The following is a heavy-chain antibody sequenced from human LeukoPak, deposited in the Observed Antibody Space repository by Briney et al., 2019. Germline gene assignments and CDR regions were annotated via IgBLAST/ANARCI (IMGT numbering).Heavy chain of an antibody. V-gene: IGHV3-23*01. CDR2: ISGSGGST. CDR3: AKSGSRFLEWLQNPYMDV. CDR1: GFTFSDYA. D-gene: IGHD3-3*01. J-gene: IGHJ6*03. Sequence: QPGGSLRLSCAASGFTFSDYAMTWVRQAPGKGLEWVSAISGSGGSTYYADSVKGRFTISRDNSKNTLYLQMNSLRAEDTAVYYCAKSGSRFLEWLQNPYMDVWGKGTTVTVSS.